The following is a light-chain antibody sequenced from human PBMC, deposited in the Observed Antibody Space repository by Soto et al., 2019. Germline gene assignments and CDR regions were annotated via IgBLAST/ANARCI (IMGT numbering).Light chain of an antibody. V-gene: IGKV3-20*01. J-gene: IGKJ5*01. Sequence: EIVLTQSPGTLALSPGERATLSCRASQSVSSTYLAWYQQKPGQAPSLLIYGASSRATGIPDRFIGSGSWTDFTLTISRLEPEDFVVYSCRQYGSSPPITFGQGTRLEIK. CDR1: QSVSSTY. CDR3: RQYGSSPPIT. CDR2: GAS.